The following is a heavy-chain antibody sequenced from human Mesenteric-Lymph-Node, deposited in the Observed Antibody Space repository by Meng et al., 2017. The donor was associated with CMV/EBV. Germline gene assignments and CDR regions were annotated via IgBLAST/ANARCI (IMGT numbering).Heavy chain of an antibody. CDR1: GFTFSSYG. J-gene: IGHJ6*02. CDR2: IRYDGSNK. V-gene: IGHV3-30*02. CDR3: AKVPIRDYYYYYYGMDV. Sequence: GESLKISCAASGFTFSSYGMHWVRQAPGKGLEWVAFIRYDGSNKYYADSVKGRFTISRDNSKNTLYLQMNSLRAEDTAVYYCAKVPIRDYYYYYYGMDVWGQGTTVTVSS.